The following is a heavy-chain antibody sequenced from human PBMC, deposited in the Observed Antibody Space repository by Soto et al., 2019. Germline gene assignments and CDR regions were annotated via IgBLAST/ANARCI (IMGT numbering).Heavy chain of an antibody. Sequence: GGSLRLSCAASGFTLSNYGINWVRQAPGKGLEWVSGISGTANYAQKFQGRVTITADESTSTAYMELSSLRSEDTAVYYCARGGRLGYCSSTSCYVIPDYYYYGMDVWGQGTTVTVSS. V-gene: IGHV1-69*01. D-gene: IGHD2-2*01. J-gene: IGHJ6*02. CDR2: ISGTA. CDR3: ARGGRLGYCSSTSCYVIPDYYYYGMDV. CDR1: GFTLSNYG.